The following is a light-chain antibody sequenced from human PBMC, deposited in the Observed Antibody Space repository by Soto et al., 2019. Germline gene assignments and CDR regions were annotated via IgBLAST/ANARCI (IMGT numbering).Light chain of an antibody. CDR1: NIGSKN. CDR3: QVWDTSIHVV. Sequence: SYELTQPLSVSVALGQTARISCGGNNIGSKNVHWYQQKPGQAPVLVIYRDNYRPSGIPERFSGSNSGNTATLIISRAQAGDEADYFCQVWDTSIHVVFGGGTKLTVL. CDR2: RDN. V-gene: IGLV3-9*01. J-gene: IGLJ2*01.